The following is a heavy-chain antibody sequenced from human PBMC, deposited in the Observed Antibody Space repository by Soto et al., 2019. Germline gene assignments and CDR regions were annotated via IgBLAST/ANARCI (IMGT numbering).Heavy chain of an antibody. V-gene: IGHV3-21*01. J-gene: IGHJ4*02. D-gene: IGHD2-2*01. CDR3: AREGVVVPAAMAHS. CDR2: ISSSSSYI. CDR1: GFTFSRYS. Sequence: GGSLRLSCAASGFTFSRYSMNWVRQAPGKGLEWVSSISSSSSYIYYADSVKGPFTISRDNAKNSLYLQMNSLRAEDTAVYYCAREGVVVPAAMAHSWGQGTLVTVSS.